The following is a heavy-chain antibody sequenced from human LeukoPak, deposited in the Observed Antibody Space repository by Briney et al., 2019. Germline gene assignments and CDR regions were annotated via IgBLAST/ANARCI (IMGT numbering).Heavy chain of an antibody. J-gene: IGHJ4*02. V-gene: IGHV4-39*01. CDR2: IYYTGKT. D-gene: IGHD3-3*01. CDR1: GDYISNSNYY. Sequence: PSETLSLTCSVSGDYISNSNYYWGWIPQPPGKGLEWIGKIYYTGKTYYNSSLKSQVTISIDTSKTEFSLNMNSVTAADTATYSCMRLYYYEFSDPPLWGQGTLVIVSS. CDR3: MRLYYYEFSDPPL.